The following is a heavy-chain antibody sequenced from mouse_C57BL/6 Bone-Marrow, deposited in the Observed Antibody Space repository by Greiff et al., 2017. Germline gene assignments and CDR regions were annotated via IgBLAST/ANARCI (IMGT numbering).Heavy chain of an antibody. CDR2: INPNNGGT. Sequence: VQRQQSGPELVKPGASVKISCKASGYTFTDYYMNWVKQSHGKSLEWIGDINPNNGGTSYNQKFKGKATFTVDKTSSTAYMELRSLRSEDSAVYYCVYDYDGGDYFDYWGQGTTLTVSS. J-gene: IGHJ2*01. V-gene: IGHV1-26*01. CDR1: GYTFTDYY. D-gene: IGHD2-4*01. CDR3: VYDYDGGDYFDY.